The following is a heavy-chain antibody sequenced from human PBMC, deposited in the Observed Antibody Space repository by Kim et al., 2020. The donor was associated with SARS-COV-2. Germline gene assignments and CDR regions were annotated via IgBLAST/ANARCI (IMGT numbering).Heavy chain of an antibody. CDR1: GYSFTNHA. CDR2: IDTSTGTP. CDR3: ARDHCTNTSCFDP. V-gene: IGHV7-4-1*02. D-gene: IGHD2-8*01. Sequence: ASVKVSCRGSGYSFTNHAINWVRQAPGQGLEWMGWIDTSTGTPTYAQGFTGRFVFSLDTSVITAYLQITSLKTENTALYFCARDHCTNTSCFDPWGQGTLITVSS. J-gene: IGHJ5*02.